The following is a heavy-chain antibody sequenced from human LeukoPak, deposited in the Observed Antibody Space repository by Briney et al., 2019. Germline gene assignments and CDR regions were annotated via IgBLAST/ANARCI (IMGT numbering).Heavy chain of an antibody. CDR1: GFTFSSYS. CDR3: ARWGFCSGGSCYSTH. Sequence: GSLRLSCAASGFTFSSYSMNWVRQAPGKGLEWVSSISSSSSYIYYADSVKGRFTISRDNAKNSLHLQMNSLRAEDTAVYYCARWGFCSGGSCYSTHWGQGTLVTVSS. CDR2: ISSSSSYI. J-gene: IGHJ4*02. V-gene: IGHV3-21*01. D-gene: IGHD2-15*01.